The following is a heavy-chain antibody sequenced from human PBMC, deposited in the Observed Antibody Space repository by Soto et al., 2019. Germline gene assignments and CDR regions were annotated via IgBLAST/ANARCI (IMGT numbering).Heavy chain of an antibody. J-gene: IGHJ3*02. CDR1: GYTFTSYD. CDR2: MNPNSGNT. V-gene: IGHV1-8*01. CDR3: ARVPKGYDFWRRDAFDI. Sequence: QVQLVQSGAEVKKPGASVKVSCKASGYTFTSYDINWVRQATGQGLEWMGWMNPNSGNTGYAQKFQGRVTMTRNTSISTDYMELSSLRSEDTAVYYCARVPKGYDFWRRDAFDIWGQGTMVTVSS. D-gene: IGHD3-3*01.